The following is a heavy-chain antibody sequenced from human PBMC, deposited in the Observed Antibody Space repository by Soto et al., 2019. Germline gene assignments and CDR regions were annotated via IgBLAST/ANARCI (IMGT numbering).Heavy chain of an antibody. Sequence: GGSLRLSCAASGFTFSNSGMNWVHQAPGKGLEWVSSISSSGSYIFYADSMKGRFTISRDNAKNSLYLQMNSLGAEDTAVYYCEAVVPGATTNSLSLPAWGRGTLVTVSS. CDR1: GFTFSNSG. CDR2: ISSSGSYI. D-gene: IGHD2-2*01. CDR3: EAVVPGATTNSLSLPA. J-gene: IGHJ5*02. V-gene: IGHV3-21*01.